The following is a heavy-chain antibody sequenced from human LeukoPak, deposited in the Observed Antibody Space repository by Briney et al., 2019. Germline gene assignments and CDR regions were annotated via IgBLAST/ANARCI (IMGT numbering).Heavy chain of an antibody. D-gene: IGHD3-10*01. J-gene: IGHJ4*02. V-gene: IGHV3-30*03. Sequence: PGGSLRLSCAASGFTFSSYSMNWVRQAPGKGLGWVAVTSSDLNVKLYADSVKGRFTISRDNSRSTLYLQMNSLRPEDTAIYYCAREGYYGSGSPPSLYFDYWGQGTLVTVSS. CDR3: AREGYYGSGSPPSLYFDY. CDR1: GFTFSSYS. CDR2: TSSDLNVK.